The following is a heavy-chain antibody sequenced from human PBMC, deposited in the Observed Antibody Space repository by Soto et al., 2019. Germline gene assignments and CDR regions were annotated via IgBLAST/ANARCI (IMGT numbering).Heavy chain of an antibody. V-gene: IGHV3-11*05. J-gene: IGHJ4*02. CDR2: ISSSSSYT. Sequence: QVQLVESGGGLVKPGGSLRLSCAASGFTFSDYYMSWIRQAPGKGLEWVSYISSSSSYTNYADSVKGRFTISRDNAKNSLYLKMNSLRAEDTAVYYCAGGGSSSWYDADYGGQETLSTVSS. CDR3: AGGGSSSWYDADY. D-gene: IGHD6-13*01. CDR1: GFTFSDYY.